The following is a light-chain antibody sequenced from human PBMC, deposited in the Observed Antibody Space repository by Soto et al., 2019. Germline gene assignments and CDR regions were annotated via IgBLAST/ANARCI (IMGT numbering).Light chain of an antibody. Sequence: EIVMTQSPATLSVSPGERSALSCRASHSVSINLAWYQQRPGQAPRLLIYGAFNRATGIPARFSGSGSGTDFTLTISSLEPEDFAVYYCQQRSNWPITFGQGTRLEIK. J-gene: IGKJ5*01. CDR1: HSVSIN. CDR2: GAF. V-gene: IGKV3-11*01. CDR3: QQRSNWPIT.